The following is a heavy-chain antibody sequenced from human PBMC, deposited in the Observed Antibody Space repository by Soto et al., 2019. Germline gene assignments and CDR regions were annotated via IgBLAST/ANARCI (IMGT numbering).Heavy chain of an antibody. J-gene: IGHJ4*02. CDR1: GGSISSYY. CDR3: ARHWLGDYGDYTFDY. D-gene: IGHD4-17*01. V-gene: IGHV4-59*08. CDR2: IYYTGRT. Sequence: QVQLQESGPGLVKPSETLSLTCTVSGGSISSYYGSWIRQPPGKGLEWIGYIYYTGRTNYNPSLKSRITISVDTSKNQFSRKLSDVTGADTAVYYCARHWLGDYGDYTFDYWGQGTLVTVSS.